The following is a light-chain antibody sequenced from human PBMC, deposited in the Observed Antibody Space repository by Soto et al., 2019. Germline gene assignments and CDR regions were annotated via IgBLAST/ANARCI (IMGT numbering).Light chain of an antibody. CDR2: GAS. CDR1: RSVSSSY. Sequence: EIVLTQSPGTLSLSPGERATLSCRASRSVSSSYLAWYQQKPGQALRFLIYGASSRATGIPDRFNGSGSGTAFTLTISRLEPEDFAVYYCQQYSSSPLTFGGGTKVDIK. V-gene: IGKV3-20*01. CDR3: QQYSSSPLT. J-gene: IGKJ4*01.